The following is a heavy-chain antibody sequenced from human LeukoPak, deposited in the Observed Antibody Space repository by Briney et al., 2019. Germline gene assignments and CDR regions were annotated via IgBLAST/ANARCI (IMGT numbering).Heavy chain of an antibody. CDR1: GGSISSYY. V-gene: IGHV4-59*08. CDR2: IYYSGST. CDR3: ARIGANPYYFDY. Sequence: SETLSLTCTVSGGSISSYYWSWIRQPPGKGLEWIGYIYYSGSTNCNPSLKSRVTISVDTSKNQFSLKLSSVTAADTAVYYCARIGANPYYFDYWGQGTLVTVSS. J-gene: IGHJ4*02.